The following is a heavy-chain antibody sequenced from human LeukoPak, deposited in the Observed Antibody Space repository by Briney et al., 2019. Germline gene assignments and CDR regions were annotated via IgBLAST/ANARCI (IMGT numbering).Heavy chain of an antibody. Sequence: GGSLRLSCAASGFTFSSYAMHWVRQAPGKGQEWVAVISYDGSNKYYADSVKGRFTISRDNSKNTLYLQMNSLRAEDTAVYYCASSSWSLGGMDVWGQGTTVTVSS. V-gene: IGHV3-30-3*01. CDR3: ASSSWSLGGMDV. CDR2: ISYDGSNK. J-gene: IGHJ6*02. D-gene: IGHD6-13*01. CDR1: GFTFSSYA.